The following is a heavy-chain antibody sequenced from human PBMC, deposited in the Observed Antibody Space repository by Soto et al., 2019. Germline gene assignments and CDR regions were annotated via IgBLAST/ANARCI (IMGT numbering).Heavy chain of an antibody. CDR3: ARAPYCGSSSTCYSSWFDS. J-gene: IGHJ5*01. CDR1: GGSINNYY. V-gene: IGHV4-59*13. CDR2: IHYSGSI. D-gene: IGHD2-2*01. Sequence: PSETLSLTCTVSGGSINNYYWSWIRQPPGKGLEWIGYIHYSGSINYNPSLKSRVTISVDTSKNQFSLKLSSVTAADTAVYYCARAPYCGSSSTCYSSWFDSWGQGTPVTVSS.